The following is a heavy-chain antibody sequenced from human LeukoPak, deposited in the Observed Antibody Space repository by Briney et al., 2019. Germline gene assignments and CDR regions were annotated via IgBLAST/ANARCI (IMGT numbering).Heavy chain of an antibody. Sequence: PSQTLSLTCTVSGGSISSGGYYWSWIRQHPGKGLEWIGYIYYSGSTYYNPSLKSRVTISVDTSKNQFSLKLSSVTAADTAVYYCARGELDVGDYYYFDYWGQGTLVTVFS. CDR1: GGSISSGGYY. V-gene: IGHV4-31*03. J-gene: IGHJ4*02. CDR2: IYYSGST. D-gene: IGHD4-17*01. CDR3: ARGELDVGDYYYFDY.